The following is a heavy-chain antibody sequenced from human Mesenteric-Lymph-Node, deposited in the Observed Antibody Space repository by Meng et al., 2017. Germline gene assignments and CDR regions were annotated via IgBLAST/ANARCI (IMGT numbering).Heavy chain of an antibody. CDR2: VSSSGSP. CDR1: GGSINSYY. D-gene: IGHD2-21*01. V-gene: IGHV4-59*01. J-gene: IGHJ4*02. Sequence: ESLKISCTVSGGSINSYYWNWIRQSPGKGLEWIGFVSSSGSPSYDPSLRSRVTISVDTSKSQFSLRLNSVTAADTAVYYCARSGYGGGLYWGQGTLVTVSS. CDR3: ARSGYGGGLY.